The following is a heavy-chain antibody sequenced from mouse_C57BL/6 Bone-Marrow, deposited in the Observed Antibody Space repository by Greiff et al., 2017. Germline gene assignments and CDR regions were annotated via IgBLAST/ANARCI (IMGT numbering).Heavy chain of an antibody. CDR3: ARTYYDGPFDD. D-gene: IGHD1-1*01. CDR2: IYPCNGST. V-gene: IGHV1-55*01. Sequence: QVQLQQPGAVLVKPGASVKMSCKASGYTFTSYWMNWVKQRPGQGLEWIGDIYPCNGSTNYNEKFKSKATMTVDTSSSTAYMQRSSLTSEDSAVYDCARTYYDGPFDDWGQGTLVTVSS. CDR1: GYTFTSYW. J-gene: IGHJ3*01.